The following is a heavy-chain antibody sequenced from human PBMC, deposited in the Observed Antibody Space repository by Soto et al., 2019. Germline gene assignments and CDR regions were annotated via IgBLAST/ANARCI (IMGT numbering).Heavy chain of an antibody. J-gene: IGHJ5*02. V-gene: IGHV3-21*01. CDR1: GFTFSSYS. CDR2: ISSSSSYI. CDR3: ARERELLWFGELSPFDP. D-gene: IGHD3-10*01. Sequence: GGSLRLSCAASGFTFSSYSMNWVRQAPGKGLEWVSSISSSSSYIYYADSVKGRFTISRDNAKNSLYLQMNSLRAEDTAVYYCARERELLWFGELSPFDPWGQGTLVTVSS.